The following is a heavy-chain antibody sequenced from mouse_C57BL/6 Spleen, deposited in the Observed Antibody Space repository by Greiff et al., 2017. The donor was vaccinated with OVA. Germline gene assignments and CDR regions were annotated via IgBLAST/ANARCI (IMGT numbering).Heavy chain of an antibody. V-gene: IGHV5-4*03. Sequence: EVKLMESGGGLVKPGGSLKLSCAASGFTFSSYAITWVRQTPEQRLEWVATISDGGSYTYYPDNVKSRFTISRDNAKNNLYLQMSHLKSDDTAMYYCARKGLQGMDYWGQGTSVTVSS. CDR3: ARKGLQGMDY. J-gene: IGHJ4*01. D-gene: IGHD2-4*01. CDR2: ISDGGSYT. CDR1: GFTFSSYA.